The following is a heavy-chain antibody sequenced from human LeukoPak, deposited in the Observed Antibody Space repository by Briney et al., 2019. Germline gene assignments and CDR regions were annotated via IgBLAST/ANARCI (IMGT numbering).Heavy chain of an antibody. V-gene: IGHV4-39*01. Sequence: KPSETLSLTCTVSGGSISSSSYYWGWIRQPPGKGLEWIGSIYYSGSTYYNPSLKSRVTISVDTSKNQFPLKLSSVTAADTAVYYCARFRVGDYVWGSYRYEVGAFDIWGQGTMVTVSS. CDR1: GGSISSSSYY. CDR2: IYYSGST. J-gene: IGHJ3*02. D-gene: IGHD3-16*02. CDR3: ARFRVGDYVWGSYRYEVGAFDI.